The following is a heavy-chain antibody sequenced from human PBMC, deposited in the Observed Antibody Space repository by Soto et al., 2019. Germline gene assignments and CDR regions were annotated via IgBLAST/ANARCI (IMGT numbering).Heavy chain of an antibody. CDR3: ARASEYTRFGYLFSGPGDYYYYGMDV. CDR2: IIPIFGTA. V-gene: IGHV1-69*13. Sequence: SVKVSCKASGGTFSSYAISWVRQAPGQGLEWMGGIIPIFGTANYAQKFQGRVTITADESTSTAYMELSSLRSEDTAVYYCARASEYTRFGYLFSGPGDYYYYGMDVWGQGTTVTVSS. D-gene: IGHD3-10*01. J-gene: IGHJ6*02. CDR1: GGTFSSYA.